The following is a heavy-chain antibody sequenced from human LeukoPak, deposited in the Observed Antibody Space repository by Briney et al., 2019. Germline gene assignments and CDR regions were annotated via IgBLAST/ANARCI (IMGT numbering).Heavy chain of an antibody. CDR2: IYTSGST. CDR1: GGSISSNY. J-gene: IGHJ5*02. CDR3: ARDGGEGYSGYDYGYNWFDP. V-gene: IGHV4-4*07. D-gene: IGHD5-12*01. Sequence: MTSETLSLTCTVSGGSISSNYWSWIRQPAGKGLEWIGRIYTSGSTNYNPSLKSRVTMSVDTSKNQFSLKLSSVTAADTAVYYCARDGGEGYSGYDYGYNWFDPWGQGTLVTVSS.